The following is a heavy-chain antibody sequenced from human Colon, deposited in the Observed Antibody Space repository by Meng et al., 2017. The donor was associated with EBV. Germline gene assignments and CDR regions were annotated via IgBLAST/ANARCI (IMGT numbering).Heavy chain of an antibody. CDR2: VNYSCST. V-gene: IGHV4-4*03. D-gene: IGHD2-21*02. J-gene: IGHJ4*02. Sequence: QQQEVGPGCLKQPGALCVPSPSLAGSLSSRNWWSWVRQPQATGQEWIGKVNYSCSTNYNQSLKSRVTISVDEAKTQFYLRLSSVTAADTAVYYCARVGSYSGGDYYHPRWGQGTLVTVSS. CDR3: ARVGSYSGGDYYHPR. CDR1: AGSLSSRNW.